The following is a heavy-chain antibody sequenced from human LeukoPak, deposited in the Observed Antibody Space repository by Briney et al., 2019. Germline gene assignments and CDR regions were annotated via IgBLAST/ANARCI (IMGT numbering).Heavy chain of an antibody. CDR3: ARHLVGSGSYSNYYYYMDV. D-gene: IGHD3-10*01. J-gene: IGHJ6*03. V-gene: IGHV1-69*13. CDR2: IIPIFGTA. CDR1: GYTFTGYY. Sequence: ASVKVSCKASGYTFTGYYMHWVRQAPGQGLEWMGGIIPIFGTANYAQKFQGRVTITADESTSTAYMELSSLRSEDTAVYYCARHLVGSGSYSNYYYYMDVWGKGTTVTISS.